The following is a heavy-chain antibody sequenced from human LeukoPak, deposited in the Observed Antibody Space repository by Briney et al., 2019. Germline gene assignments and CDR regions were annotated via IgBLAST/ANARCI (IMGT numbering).Heavy chain of an antibody. CDR3: ARVRQAVAGGYFQH. D-gene: IGHD6-19*01. Sequence: PSETLSLTCAVYGGSFSGYYWSWIRQPPGKGLEWIGEINHSGSTNYNPSLKSRVTISVDTSKNQFSLKLSSVTAADTVVYYCARVRQAVAGGYFQHWGQGTLVTVSS. CDR2: INHSGST. CDR1: GGSFSGYY. V-gene: IGHV4-34*01. J-gene: IGHJ1*01.